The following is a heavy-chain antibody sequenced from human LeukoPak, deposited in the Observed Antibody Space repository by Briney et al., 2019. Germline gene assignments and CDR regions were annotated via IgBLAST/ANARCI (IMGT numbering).Heavy chain of an antibody. J-gene: IGHJ4*02. CDR1: GGSISSGGYY. CDR2: IYYSGST. V-gene: IGHV4-31*03. CDR3: ARGDGYIHFDY. D-gene: IGHD5-24*01. Sequence: PSQTLSLTCTVSGGSISSGGYYWSWLRQHPGKGLEWIGYIYYSGSTYYNPSLKSRVTISVDTSKNQFSLKLSSVTAADTAVYYCARGDGYIHFDYWGQGTLVTVSS.